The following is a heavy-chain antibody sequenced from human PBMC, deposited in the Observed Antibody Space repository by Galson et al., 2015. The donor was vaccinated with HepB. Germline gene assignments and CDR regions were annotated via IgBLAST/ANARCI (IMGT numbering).Heavy chain of an antibody. Sequence: SVKVSCKASGYTFTSYGISWVRQAPGQGLEWMGWISAYNGNTNYAQKLQGRVTMTTDTSTSTAYMELRSLRSDDTAVYYCARGPGYDFWSVLDFDYWGQGTLVTVSS. CDR3: ARGPGYDFWSVLDFDY. V-gene: IGHV1-18*01. J-gene: IGHJ4*02. D-gene: IGHD3-3*01. CDR2: ISAYNGNT. CDR1: GYTFTSYG.